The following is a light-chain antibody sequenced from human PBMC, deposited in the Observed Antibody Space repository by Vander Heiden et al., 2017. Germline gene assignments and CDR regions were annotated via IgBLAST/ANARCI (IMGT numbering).Light chain of an antibody. CDR3: QQSDSTPGFT. J-gene: IGKJ3*01. Sequence: IPMTQSPSSLSASVGDRVTITCRASQSISRYLNWYQQKPGKAPKLLIYAASSLQSGVPSRFSGSGSGTDFTLTISSLQPEDFATYFCQQSDSTPGFTFGHGTKVDIK. CDR1: QSISRY. V-gene: IGKV1-39*01. CDR2: AAS.